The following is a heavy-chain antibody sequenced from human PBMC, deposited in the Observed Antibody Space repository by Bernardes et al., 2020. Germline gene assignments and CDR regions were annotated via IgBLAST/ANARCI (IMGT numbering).Heavy chain of an antibody. J-gene: IGHJ5*02. CDR3: ARGYSSSWYKKQENWFDP. D-gene: IGHD6-13*01. CDR2: INHSGST. V-gene: IGHV4-34*01. Sequence: SETLSLTCAVYGGSFSGYYWSWIRQPPGKGLEWIGEINHSGSTNYNPSLKSRVTISVDTSKNQFSLKLSSVTAADTAVYYCARGYSSSWYKKQENWFDPWGQGTLVTVSS. CDR1: GGSFSGYY.